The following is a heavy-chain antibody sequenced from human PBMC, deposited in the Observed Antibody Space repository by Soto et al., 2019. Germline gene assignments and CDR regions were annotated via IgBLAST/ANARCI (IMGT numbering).Heavy chain of an antibody. Sequence: SETLSLTCTVSGGSISSYYWSWIRQPPGKGLEWIGYIYYSGSTNYNPSLKSRVTISVDTSKNQFSLKLSSVTAADTAVYYCARAMPERVVAATGYYYYYMDVWGKGTTVTVSS. CDR3: ARAMPERVVAATGYYYYYMDV. CDR2: IYYSGST. CDR1: GGSISSYY. D-gene: IGHD2-15*01. V-gene: IGHV4-59*01. J-gene: IGHJ6*03.